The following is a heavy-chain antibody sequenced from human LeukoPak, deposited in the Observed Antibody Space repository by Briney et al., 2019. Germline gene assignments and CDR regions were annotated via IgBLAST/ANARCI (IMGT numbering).Heavy chain of an antibody. CDR2: VYTSGST. Sequence: PSETLSLTCTVSGGSISSDNYSWSWIRQPAGKGLEWIGRVYTSGSTNYNPSLKSRVTISVDTSKKQFSLKLSSVTAADTAVYYCARMGSSSSTPMDVWGKGTTVTVSS. V-gene: IGHV4-61*02. CDR3: ARMGSSSSTPMDV. D-gene: IGHD2-2*01. J-gene: IGHJ6*03. CDR1: GGSISSDNYS.